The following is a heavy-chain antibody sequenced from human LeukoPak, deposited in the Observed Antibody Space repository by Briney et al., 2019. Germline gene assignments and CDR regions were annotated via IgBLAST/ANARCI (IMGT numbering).Heavy chain of an antibody. V-gene: IGHV3-23*01. CDR2: ISGNGGST. CDR1: GFTFSSYA. D-gene: IGHD4-23*01. Sequence: GGSLRLSCAAAGFTFSSYAMSWVRQAPGEGLERVSAISGNGGSTYYADSVKGRFTISRDNSKNTLYLQMNSPRAEDTAVYYCALDYGGIDAFDIWGQGTMVTVSS. J-gene: IGHJ3*02. CDR3: ALDYGGIDAFDI.